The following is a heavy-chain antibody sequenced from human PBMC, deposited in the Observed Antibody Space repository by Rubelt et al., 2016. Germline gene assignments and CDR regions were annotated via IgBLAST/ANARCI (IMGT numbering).Heavy chain of an antibody. CDR1: GGSISSSNW. J-gene: IGHJ3*02. V-gene: IGHV4-4*02. Sequence: QVQLQESGPGLVKPSGTLSLTCAVSGGSISSSNWWSWVRQPPGKGLEWIGYIYYSGSTNYNPSLKSRVTISVDTSKNQFSLKLSSVTAADTAVYYCARAYCGGDCYSGEDAFDIWGQGTMVTVSS. CDR3: ARAYCGGDCYSGEDAFDI. CDR2: IYYSGST. D-gene: IGHD2-21*02.